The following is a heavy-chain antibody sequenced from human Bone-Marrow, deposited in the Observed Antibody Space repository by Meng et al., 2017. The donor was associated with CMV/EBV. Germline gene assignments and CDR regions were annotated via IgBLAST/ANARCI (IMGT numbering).Heavy chain of an antibody. CDR1: GYTFVNYG. CDR3: ARDEQRLAPGVDY. V-gene: IGHV1-18*01. J-gene: IGHJ4*02. CDR2: ISIYNGHT. D-gene: IGHD1/OR15-1a*01. Sequence: ASVKVSCKASGYTFVNYGLSWVRQAPGQGLEWMGWISIYNGHTSYAEKFQDRVTMTTDTSTSTAYMELRRLTSHDTAMYYCARDEQRLAPGVDYWGQGTLVTVSS.